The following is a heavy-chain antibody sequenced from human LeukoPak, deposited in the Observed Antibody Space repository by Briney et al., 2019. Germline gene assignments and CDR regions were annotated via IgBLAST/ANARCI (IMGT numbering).Heavy chain of an antibody. CDR3: ARDTRPSSSIAARPGYYYGMDV. Sequence: ASVKVSCKASGGTFSSYAISWVRQAPGQGLEWMGGIIPIFGTANCAQKFQGRVTITADESTSTAYMELSSLRSEDTAVYYCARDTRPSSSIAARPGYYYGMDVWGQGTTVTVSS. D-gene: IGHD6-6*01. J-gene: IGHJ6*02. V-gene: IGHV1-69*13. CDR1: GGTFSSYA. CDR2: IIPIFGTA.